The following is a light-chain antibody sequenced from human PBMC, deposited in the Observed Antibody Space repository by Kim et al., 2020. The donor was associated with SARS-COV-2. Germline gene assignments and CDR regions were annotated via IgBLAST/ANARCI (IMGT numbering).Light chain of an antibody. CDR1: SSDIGSYDR. CDR2: EVS. V-gene: IGLV2-18*02. Sequence: QSALTQPPSVSGSPGQSVTVSCTGTSSDIGSYDRVSWYQQSPDTAPKLIIYEVSHRPSGVPHRFSGSKSGNTASLTISGLQADDEGNYYCSSYTTRSTVVFGGGTKVTVL. CDR3: SSYTTRSTVV. J-gene: IGLJ3*02.